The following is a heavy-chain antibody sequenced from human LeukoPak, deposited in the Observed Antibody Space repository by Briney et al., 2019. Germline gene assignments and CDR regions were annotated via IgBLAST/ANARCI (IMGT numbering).Heavy chain of an antibody. CDR2: ISAYNGNT. J-gene: IGHJ4*02. V-gene: IGHV1-18*01. CDR1: GYTFTSDG. CDR3: ARDSWTRDYYGSGILFDY. Sequence: ASVKVSCKASGYTFTSDGISWVRQARGQGLEWMGWISAYNGNTNYAQKLQGRVTMTTDTSTSTAYMELRSLRSDDTAVYYCARDSWTRDYYGSGILFDYWGQGTLVTVSS. D-gene: IGHD3-10*01.